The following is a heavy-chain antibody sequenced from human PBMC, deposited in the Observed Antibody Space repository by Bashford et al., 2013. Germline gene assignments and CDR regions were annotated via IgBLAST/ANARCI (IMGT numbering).Heavy chain of an antibody. CDR3: ARDIEPGYGSGSGWDLGY. CDR2: IWYDGSNK. Sequence: GSLRLSCAASGFTFSSYGMHWVRQAPGKGLEWVAVIWYDGSNKYYADSVKGRFTISRDNSKNTLYLQMNSLRAEDTAVYYCARDIEPGYGSGSGWDLGYWGQGTLVTVSS. J-gene: IGHJ4*02. D-gene: IGHD3-10*01. CDR1: GFTFSSYG. V-gene: IGHV3-33*08.